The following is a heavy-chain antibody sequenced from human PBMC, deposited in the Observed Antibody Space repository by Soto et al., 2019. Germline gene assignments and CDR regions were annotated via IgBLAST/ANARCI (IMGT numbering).Heavy chain of an antibody. CDR3: ARRKAVDGTYWFDP. Sequence: GGSLRLSCTASGFTFSEYSMNWVRQAPGKGLEWISYISSRNVIYYSDSVKGRFTISRDNSKNSLHLQMDRLTDDDTAVYYFARRKAVDGTYWFDPWGQGTLVTVSS. D-gene: IGHD6-19*01. J-gene: IGHJ5*02. CDR1: GFTFSEYS. CDR2: ISSRNVI. V-gene: IGHV3-48*02.